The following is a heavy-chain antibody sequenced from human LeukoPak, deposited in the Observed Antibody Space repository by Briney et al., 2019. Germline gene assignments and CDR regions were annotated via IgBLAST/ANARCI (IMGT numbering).Heavy chain of an antibody. CDR3: AREPYPPPWYYFDY. J-gene: IGHJ4*02. V-gene: IGHV1-2*02. CDR1: GYTFTSYG. CDR2: INPNSGGT. Sequence: EASVKVSCKASGYTFTSYGISWVRQAPGQGLEWMGWINPNSGGTSCAQKFQGRVTMTRDTSISTAYMELSRLRSDDTAFYYCAREPYPPPWYYFDYWGQGTLVTVSS. D-gene: IGHD2-8*02.